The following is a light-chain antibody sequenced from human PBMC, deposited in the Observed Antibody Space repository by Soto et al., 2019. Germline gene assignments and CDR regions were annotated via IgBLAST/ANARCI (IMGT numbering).Light chain of an antibody. V-gene: IGKV3-20*01. CDR3: QQFGSSSWT. J-gene: IGKJ1*01. CDR2: GAS. Sequence: ERVLTQSPGTLSLSPGEKATLSCRASQSVSSSYLAWYQQKPGQAPRLLIYGASSRATGIPDRFSGSGSGTDFTLTVSRLEPEDFAVYYCQQFGSSSWTFGQGTKVAIK. CDR1: QSVSSSY.